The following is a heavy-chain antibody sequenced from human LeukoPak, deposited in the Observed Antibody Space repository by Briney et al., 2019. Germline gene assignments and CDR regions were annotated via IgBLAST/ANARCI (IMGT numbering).Heavy chain of an antibody. Sequence: SETLSLTCAVYGGSFSGYYWSWIRQSPGKGLEWIGEMNHSGRSNHNPSLKSRVTISVDTSKNQFSLKLRSVTAADTAVYYCAGAPSGLVEPPTRGDYFDYWGQGTLVTVSS. CDR2: MNHSGRS. J-gene: IGHJ4*02. V-gene: IGHV4-34*01. D-gene: IGHD2-2*01. CDR3: AGAPSGLVEPPTRGDYFDY. CDR1: GGSFSGYY.